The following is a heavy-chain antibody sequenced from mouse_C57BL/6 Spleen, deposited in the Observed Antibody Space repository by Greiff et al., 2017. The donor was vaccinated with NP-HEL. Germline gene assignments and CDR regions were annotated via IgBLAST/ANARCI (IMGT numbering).Heavy chain of an antibody. CDR3: ARRRDDYGSSYYAMDY. CDR1: GYTFTSYW. D-gene: IGHD1-1*01. J-gene: IGHJ4*01. CDR2: IDPSDSYT. V-gene: IGHV1-50*01. Sequence: QVQLQQPGAELVKPGASVKLSCKASGYTFTSYWMQWVKQRPGQGLEWIGEIDPSDSYTNYNQKFKGKATLTVDTSSSTAYMQLSSLTSEDSAVYYCARRRDDYGSSYYAMDYWGKGTSVTVSS.